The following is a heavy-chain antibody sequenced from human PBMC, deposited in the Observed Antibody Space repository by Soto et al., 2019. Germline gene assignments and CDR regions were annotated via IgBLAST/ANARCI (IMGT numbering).Heavy chain of an antibody. J-gene: IGHJ3*02. D-gene: IGHD3-22*01. V-gene: IGHV1-18*01. CDR1: GYTCTSCG. Sequence: LVRVAGSGAGYTCTSCGIGWVRQAPGQGLEWMGWISAYNGNTNYAQKLQGRVTMTTDTSTSTAYMELRSLRSDDTAVYYCARGPMIVLVGAFDIWGQGTMVTVSS. CDR3: ARGPMIVLVGAFDI. CDR2: ISAYNGNT.